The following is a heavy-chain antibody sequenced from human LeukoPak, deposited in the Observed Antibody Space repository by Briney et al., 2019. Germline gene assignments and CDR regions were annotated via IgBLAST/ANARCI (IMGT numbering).Heavy chain of an antibody. V-gene: IGHV3-23*01. CDR3: AKSSRPVTAMAFFDY. D-gene: IGHD5-18*01. J-gene: IGHJ4*02. CDR2: ISGSGTST. CDR1: GFTFSSYG. Sequence: PGGSLRLSCAASGFTFSSYGMSWVRQAPGKGLEWVSGISGSGTSTNYADSVKGRFTISRDNSKNTVYLQMKSLRAEDTAVYYCAKSSRPVTAMAFFDYWGQGTLVTVSS.